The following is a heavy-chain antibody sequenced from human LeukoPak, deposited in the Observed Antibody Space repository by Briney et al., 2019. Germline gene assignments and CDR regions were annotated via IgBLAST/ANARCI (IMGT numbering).Heavy chain of an antibody. Sequence: SVKVSCKASGGTFSSYAISWVRQAPGQGLEWMGGIIPIFGTANYAQNFQGWGTITTDESTSTAYMEQSSLRSEDTAVYYCAREGIYSSSSHFDYWGQGTLVTVSS. J-gene: IGHJ4*02. CDR1: GGTFSSYA. V-gene: IGHV1-69*05. D-gene: IGHD6-6*01. CDR2: IIPIFGTA. CDR3: AREGIYSSSSHFDY.